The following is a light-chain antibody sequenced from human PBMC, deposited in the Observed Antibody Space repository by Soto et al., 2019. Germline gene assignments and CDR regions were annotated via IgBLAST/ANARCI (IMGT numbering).Light chain of an antibody. CDR2: LNNDGSH. V-gene: IGLV4-69*01. Sequence: QPVLTQSPSASASLGASVKLTCTLSSGHSSYAIAWHQKQPGKGPRYLMDLNNDGSHTKGDGIPDRFSGSSSGADRYLITSSLQSEDEADYYCQTWGTGSQFFGGGTKLTVL. CDR3: QTWGTGSQF. J-gene: IGLJ2*01. CDR1: SGHSSYA.